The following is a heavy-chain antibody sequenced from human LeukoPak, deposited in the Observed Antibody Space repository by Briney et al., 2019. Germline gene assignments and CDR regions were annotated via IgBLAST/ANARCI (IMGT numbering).Heavy chain of an antibody. V-gene: IGHV3-48*03. CDR3: ARSVQWLPY. Sequence: PSGGSLRLSCVASGFTFSSYEMNWLRQSPGKGLEWVSFISGSGTTMYYADSVKGRFTIPRDNAKNSLYLQMNSLRAEDTAVYYCARSVQWLPYWGQGTLVTVSS. D-gene: IGHD6-19*01. CDR2: ISGSGTTM. CDR1: GFTFSSYE. J-gene: IGHJ4*02.